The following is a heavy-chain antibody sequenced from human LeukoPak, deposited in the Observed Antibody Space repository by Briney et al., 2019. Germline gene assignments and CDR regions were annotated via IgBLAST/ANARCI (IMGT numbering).Heavy chain of an antibody. J-gene: IGHJ4*02. D-gene: IGHD6-13*01. CDR3: AKAPTTLAAAGTLFDY. CDR2: ICGSGGST. V-gene: IGHV3-23*01. Sequence: ICGSGGSTYSAASVKGRFTISRDNSKNTLYLQMNSLRAEDTAVYYCAKAPTTLAAAGTLFDYWGQGTLVTVSS.